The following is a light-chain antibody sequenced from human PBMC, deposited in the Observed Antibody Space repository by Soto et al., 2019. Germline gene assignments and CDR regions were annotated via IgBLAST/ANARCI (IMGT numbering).Light chain of an antibody. Sequence: DIQMTQSPSTLSGSVGDRVTITCRASQSVSRWLAWYRQKPGRAPELLIYDASSLQSGVPSRFSGSGSGTDFTLTISSLQPEDFATYYCQQANSFPLTFGGGTKVDIK. CDR3: QQANSFPLT. CDR2: DAS. J-gene: IGKJ4*01. V-gene: IGKV1-12*01. CDR1: QSVSRW.